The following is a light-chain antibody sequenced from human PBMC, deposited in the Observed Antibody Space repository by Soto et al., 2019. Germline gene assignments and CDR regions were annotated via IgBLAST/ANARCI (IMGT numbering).Light chain of an antibody. V-gene: IGKV3-20*01. Sequence: EIVLTQSPATLSLSPWARATLSCRASQSVSSNLAWYQQKHGQAPRLLIYGASSRATGIPDRFSGSGSGTDFTLTISRLEPEDFSVYYCHQYGTAPLTFGQGTKVDIK. CDR2: GAS. J-gene: IGKJ1*01. CDR3: HQYGTAPLT. CDR1: QSVSSN.